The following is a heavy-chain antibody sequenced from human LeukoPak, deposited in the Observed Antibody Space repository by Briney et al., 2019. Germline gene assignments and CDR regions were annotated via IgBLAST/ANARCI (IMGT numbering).Heavy chain of an antibody. CDR3: ARQDTAMVLYYYGMDV. CDR2: ISSCGSTI. Sequence: GGSLRLSCAASGFTFSSYEMNWVRQAPGKGLEWVSYISSCGSTIYYADSVKGRFTISRDNAKNSLYLQMNSLRAEDTAVYYCARQDTAMVLYYYGMDVWGQGTTVTVSS. V-gene: IGHV3-48*03. D-gene: IGHD5-18*01. J-gene: IGHJ6*02. CDR1: GFTFSSYE.